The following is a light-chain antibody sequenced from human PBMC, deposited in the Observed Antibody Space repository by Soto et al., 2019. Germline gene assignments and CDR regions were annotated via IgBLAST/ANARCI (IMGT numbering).Light chain of an antibody. Sequence: QSVLTQPPSVSGTPGQRVTISCSGSSSNIGGNIVNWYQQIPGTAPKLLIYDNKWRPSGVPDRLSGSKSDTSAYLAINGLQSEDEADYYCAAWDGSLNGPVFGGGTKLTVL. V-gene: IGLV1-44*01. CDR3: AAWDGSLNGPV. J-gene: IGLJ2*01. CDR2: DNK. CDR1: SSNIGGNI.